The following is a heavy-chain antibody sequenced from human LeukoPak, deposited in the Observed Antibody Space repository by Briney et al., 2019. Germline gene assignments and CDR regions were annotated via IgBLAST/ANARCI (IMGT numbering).Heavy chain of an antibody. D-gene: IGHD2-8*02. CDR2: ISNRGTST. Sequence: GGSLRLSCVASGFIFSDFGMNWVRQVPGKGLEWVAFISNRGTSTFYADSVKGRFTISRDTAKKSLDLQMTSLRADDTAAYYCVRGTDCSATTCYPLSAFDYWGQGTLVTVSS. V-gene: IGHV3-21*04. CDR1: GFIFSDFG. CDR3: VRGTDCSATTCYPLSAFDY. J-gene: IGHJ4*02.